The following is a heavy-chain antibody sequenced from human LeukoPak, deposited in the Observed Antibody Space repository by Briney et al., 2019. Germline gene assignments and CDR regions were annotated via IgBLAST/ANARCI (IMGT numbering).Heavy chain of an antibody. D-gene: IGHD6-19*01. CDR2: IKQDGSEK. V-gene: IGHV3-7*01. CDR1: GFTFSSYW. Sequence: AGGSLRLSCAASGFTFSSYWMSWVRQAPGKGLEWVANIKQDGSEKYYVDSVKGRFTISRDNAKNSLYLQMNSLRAEDTAVYYCARGTIAVAGLHFDYWGQGTLVTVSS. J-gene: IGHJ4*02. CDR3: ARGTIAVAGLHFDY.